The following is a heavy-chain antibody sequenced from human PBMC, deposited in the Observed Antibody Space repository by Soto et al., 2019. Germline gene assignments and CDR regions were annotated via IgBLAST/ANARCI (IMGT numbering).Heavy chain of an antibody. CDR1: GGSISSYY. CDR3: ARTLFACGIWFVP. Sequence: SETLSLTCTVSGGSISSYYWSWIRQPPGKGLEWIGYIYYSGSTNYNPSLKSRVTISVDTSKNQFSLKLSSVTAADTAVYYCARTLFACGIWFVPWGQGTLVTVS. V-gene: IGHV4-59*01. CDR2: IYYSGST. J-gene: IGHJ5*02. D-gene: IGHD3-10*02.